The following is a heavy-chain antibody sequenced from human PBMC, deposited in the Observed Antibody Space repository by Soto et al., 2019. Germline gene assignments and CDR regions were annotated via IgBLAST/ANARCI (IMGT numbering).Heavy chain of an antibody. CDR3: ARVRLVGVTWGPSDAFDI. D-gene: IGHD3-16*01. Sequence: ASVKVSCKASGYTFTIYYMHWVRQAPGQGLEWMGIINPSGGSTSYAQKFQGRVTMTRDTSTSTVYMELSSLRSEDTAVYYCARVRLVGVTWGPSDAFDIWGQGTMVTVSS. CDR1: GYTFTIYY. V-gene: IGHV1-46*01. J-gene: IGHJ3*02. CDR2: INPSGGST.